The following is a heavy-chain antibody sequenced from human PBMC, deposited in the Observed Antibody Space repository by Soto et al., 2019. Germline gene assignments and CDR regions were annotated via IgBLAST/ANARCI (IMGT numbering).Heavy chain of an antibody. D-gene: IGHD6-13*01. V-gene: IGHV6-1*01. CDR3: ARVRIAAAGVHFDY. CDR2: TYYRSKWYN. J-gene: IGHJ4*02. Sequence: SQTLSLTCAISGDSVSSNSAAWNWIRQSPSGGLEWLGRTYYRSKWYNDYAVSVKSRITINPDTSKNQFSLQLNSVTPEDTAVYYCARVRIAAAGVHFDYWGQGTLVTVSS. CDR1: GDSVSSNSAA.